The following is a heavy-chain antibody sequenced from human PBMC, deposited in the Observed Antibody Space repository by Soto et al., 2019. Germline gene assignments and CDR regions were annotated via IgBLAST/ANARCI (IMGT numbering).Heavy chain of an antibody. J-gene: IGHJ4*02. D-gene: IGHD6-13*01. V-gene: IGHV4-30-2*01. CDR1: GGSISSGGYS. Sequence: TLSLTCAVSGGSISSGGYSWSWIRQPPGKGLEWIGYIYHSGSTYYNPSLKSRVTISVDRSKNQFSLKLSSVTAADTALYYCARAERGNSWHDYWGQGTLVTVSS. CDR3: ARAERGNSWHDY. CDR2: IYHSGST.